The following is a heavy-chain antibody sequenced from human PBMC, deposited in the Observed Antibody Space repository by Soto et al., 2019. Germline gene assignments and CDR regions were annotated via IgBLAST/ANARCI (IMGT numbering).Heavy chain of an antibody. J-gene: IGHJ4*02. D-gene: IGHD2-8*02. CDR1: GGSISSNY. V-gene: IGHV4-59*01. Sequence: SANLSLTCTVSGGSISSNYWRWTRKPPGKGLEWIGYVYTSRITDYNPSLKSRVTISVDTSKSQFSLKLSSVTAADTAVYYCARGGGVYYFDYWGQGTLVTVS. CDR2: VYTSRIT. CDR3: ARGGGVYYFDY.